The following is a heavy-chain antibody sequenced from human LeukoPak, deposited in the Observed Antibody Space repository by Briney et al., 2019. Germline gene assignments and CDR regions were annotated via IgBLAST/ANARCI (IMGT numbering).Heavy chain of an antibody. CDR1: GFTFSSYA. Sequence: GRSLRLSCAASGFTFSSYAMHWVRQAPGKGLEWVAVISFDGSNKYYADSVKGRFTISRDNSKNTVYLQMNSLRAEDTTVYYCARDKQGGSGWYYFDYWGQGTLVTVSS. CDR2: ISFDGSNK. CDR3: ARDKQGGSGWYYFDY. D-gene: IGHD6-19*01. J-gene: IGHJ4*02. V-gene: IGHV3-30-3*01.